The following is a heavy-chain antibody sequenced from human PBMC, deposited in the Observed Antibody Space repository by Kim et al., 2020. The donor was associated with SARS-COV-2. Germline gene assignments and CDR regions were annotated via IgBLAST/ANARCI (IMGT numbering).Heavy chain of an antibody. CDR1: GYTFTNYW. CDR3: ARLQWELLHFDY. CDR2: IYPGDSHT. V-gene: IGHV5-51*01. D-gene: IGHD1-26*01. J-gene: IGHJ4*02. Sequence: GESLKISCKGSGYTFTNYWIAWVRQMPEKGLDWMGIIYPGDSHTTYSPSFQGQVTISADTSTTTAYLHLSGLKASDTAIYYCARLQWELLHFDYWGQGTL.